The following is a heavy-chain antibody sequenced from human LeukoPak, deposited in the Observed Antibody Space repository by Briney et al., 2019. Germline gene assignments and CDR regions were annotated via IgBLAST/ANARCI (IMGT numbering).Heavy chain of an antibody. J-gene: IGHJ4*02. V-gene: IGHV3-48*01. D-gene: IGHD4-11*01. CDR3: AKALYSSFDY. CDR1: GFTFSSYS. CDR2: ISSSSSTI. Sequence: GGSLRLSCAASGFTFSSYSMNWVRQAPGKGLEWVSYISSSSSTIYYADSVKGRFTISRDNSKNTLYLQMNSLRAEDTAVYYCAKALYSSFDYWGQGTLVTVSS.